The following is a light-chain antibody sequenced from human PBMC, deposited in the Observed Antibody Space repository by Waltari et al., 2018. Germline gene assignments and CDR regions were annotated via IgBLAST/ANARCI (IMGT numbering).Light chain of an antibody. Sequence: QTVVTQEPSLSVSPGGTVTPPCACGSGSLSTSSSAPWYQQPPGQAPRTLVYKANARSSGVPDRFSGSILGNTAALTITGAQADDESDYYCALYMGSGIWVFGGGTRLTVL. V-gene: IGLV8-61*01. CDR3: ALYMGSGIWV. J-gene: IGLJ3*02. CDR2: KAN. CDR1: SGSLSTSSS.